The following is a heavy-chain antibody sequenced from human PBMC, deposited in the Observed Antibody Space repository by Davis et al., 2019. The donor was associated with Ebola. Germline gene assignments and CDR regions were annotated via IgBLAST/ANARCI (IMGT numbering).Heavy chain of an antibody. CDR1: GGSSRSNY. V-gene: IGHV4-59*08. CDR2: IDYSGTT. J-gene: IGHJ2*01. D-gene: IGHD4-11*01. CDR3: ARHNNYGVWYFDL. Sequence: PSETLSLTCTVSGGSSRSNYWSWIRQPPGKGLEWIGYIDYSGTTNYNPSLKSRVTISGDTSKNHFSLKLNSVTAADTAVYFCARHNNYGVWYFDLWGRGTLVTVSS.